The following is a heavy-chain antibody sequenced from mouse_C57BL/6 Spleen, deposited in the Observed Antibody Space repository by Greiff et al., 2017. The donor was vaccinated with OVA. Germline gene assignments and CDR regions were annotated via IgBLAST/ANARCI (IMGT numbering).Heavy chain of an antibody. CDR2: IDPSDSYT. V-gene: IGHV1-69*01. CDR1: GYTFTSYW. CDR3: ARRYWDWYFDV. J-gene: IGHJ1*03. Sequence: VQLQQPGAELVMPGASVKLSCKASGYTFTSYWMHWVKQRPGQGLEWIGEIDPSDSYTNYNQKFKGKSTLTVDNSSSTAYMQLSSLTSEDSAVYYCARRYWDWYFDVWGTGTTVTVSS. D-gene: IGHD4-1*01.